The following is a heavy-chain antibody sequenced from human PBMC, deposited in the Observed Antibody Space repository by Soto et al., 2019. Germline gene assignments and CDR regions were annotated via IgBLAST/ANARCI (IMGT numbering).Heavy chain of an antibody. D-gene: IGHD3-9*01. V-gene: IGHV1-46*01. CDR3: ARDRVRLVPTYYYGMDV. J-gene: IGHJ6*02. CDR1: GYTFTSYY. Sequence: ASVKVSCKASGYTFTSYYMHWVRQAPGQGLEWMGIINPSGGSTSYAQKFQGRVTMTTDTSTSTAYMELRSLRSDDTAVYYCARDRVRLVPTYYYGMDVWGQGTTVTVSS. CDR2: INPSGGST.